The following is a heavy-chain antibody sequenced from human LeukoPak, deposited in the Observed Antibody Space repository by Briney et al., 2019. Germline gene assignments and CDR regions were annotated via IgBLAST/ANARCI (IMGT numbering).Heavy chain of an antibody. D-gene: IGHD6-6*01. CDR3: ASKDEYSSSGFDY. CDR2: INPNSGGT. Sequence: ASVKVSCKVSGYTFTGYYMHWVRQAPGQGLEWMGWINPNSGGTNYAQKFQGRVTMTRDTSISTAYMELSRLRSDDTAVYYCASKDEYSSSGFDYWGQGTLVTVSS. J-gene: IGHJ4*02. CDR1: GYTFTGYY. V-gene: IGHV1-2*02.